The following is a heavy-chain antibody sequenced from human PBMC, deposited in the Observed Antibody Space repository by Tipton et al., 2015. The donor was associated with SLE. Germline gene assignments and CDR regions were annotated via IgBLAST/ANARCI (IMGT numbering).Heavy chain of an antibody. CDR3: ARDRAAQYYSYYYMDV. CDR1: GFTVSSNY. D-gene: IGHD6-25*01. Sequence: GSLRLSCAASGFTVSSNYMSWVRQVPGKGLVWVSRINTDGSGTTYADSVKGRFTISRDNAKNTLYLQMNSLRVEDTAVYYCARDRAAQYYSYYYMDVWGKGTTVTISS. J-gene: IGHJ6*03. CDR2: INTDGSGT. V-gene: IGHV3-74*01.